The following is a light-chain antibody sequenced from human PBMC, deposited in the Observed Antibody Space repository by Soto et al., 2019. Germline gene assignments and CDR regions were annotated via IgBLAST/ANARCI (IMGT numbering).Light chain of an antibody. CDR1: QSLLHSNGYNY. Sequence: DIVMTLSPPSLAVTPGEPASISCRSSQSLLHSNGYNYLAWYLQKPGQAPQLLISMGSDRASGVPDRISGSGSGTDFTLKISRVEAEDVGIYYCMQTLQTPPYTFGQGTKLEIK. CDR3: MQTLQTPPYT. V-gene: IGKV2-28*01. J-gene: IGKJ2*01. CDR2: MGS.